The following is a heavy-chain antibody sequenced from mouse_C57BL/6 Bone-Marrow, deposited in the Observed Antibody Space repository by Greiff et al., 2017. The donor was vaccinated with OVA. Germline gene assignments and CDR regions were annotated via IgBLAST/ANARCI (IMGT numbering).Heavy chain of an antibody. D-gene: IGHD2-5*01. CDR3: ARCSNYAWFAY. CDR1: GYTFTSYT. Sequence: VQLQQSGAELARPGASVKMSCKASGYTFTSYTMHWVKQRPGQGLEWIGYINPSSGYTKYNQKFKDKATLTADKSSSTAYMQLSSLTSEDSAVYYCARCSNYAWFAYWGQGTLVTVSA. J-gene: IGHJ3*01. V-gene: IGHV1-4*01. CDR2: INPSSGYT.